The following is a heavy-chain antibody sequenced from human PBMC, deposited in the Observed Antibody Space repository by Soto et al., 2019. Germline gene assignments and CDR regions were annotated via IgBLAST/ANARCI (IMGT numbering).Heavy chain of an antibody. V-gene: IGHV1-69*06. CDR3: AKDPGAYCGGDCYASEFDI. Sequence: ASVTVCCTASRCTFSSYAISWVRQAPGQGLEWMGGIIPIFGTANYAQKFKGRVTITADKSTSTAYMELSSLGSEDTAVYYCAKDPGAYCGGDCYASEFDIWGHGTMATVSS. CDR2: IIPIFGTA. D-gene: IGHD2-21*02. CDR1: RCTFSSYA. J-gene: IGHJ3*02.